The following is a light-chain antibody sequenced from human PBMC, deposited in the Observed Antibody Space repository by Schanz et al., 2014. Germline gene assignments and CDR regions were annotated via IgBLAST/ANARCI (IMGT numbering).Light chain of an antibody. Sequence: QSVLTQPRSVSGSPGQSVTISCTGTSSDIGAYNFVSWYQQHPGKAPKLMIYDVSKRPSGVPDRFSGSKSGNTASLTISGLQAEDEADYYCCSYTSSNTVVFGGGTKLTVL. CDR3: CSYTSSNTVV. J-gene: IGLJ3*02. V-gene: IGLV2-11*01. CDR1: SSDIGAYNF. CDR2: DVS.